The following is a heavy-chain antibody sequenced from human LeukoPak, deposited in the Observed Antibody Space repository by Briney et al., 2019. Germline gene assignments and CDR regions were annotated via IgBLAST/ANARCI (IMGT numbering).Heavy chain of an antibody. CDR1: SGSISSSNW. CDR2: IYHSGST. J-gene: IGHJ5*02. Sequence: PSETLSLTCAVSSGSISSSNWWSWVRQPPGKGLEWIGEIYHSGSTNYNPSLKSRVTISVDKSKNQFSLKLSSVTAADTAVYYCARGIVVVVAATRTPSWFDPWGQGTLVTVSS. D-gene: IGHD2-15*01. CDR3: ARGIVVVVAATRTPSWFDP. V-gene: IGHV4-4*02.